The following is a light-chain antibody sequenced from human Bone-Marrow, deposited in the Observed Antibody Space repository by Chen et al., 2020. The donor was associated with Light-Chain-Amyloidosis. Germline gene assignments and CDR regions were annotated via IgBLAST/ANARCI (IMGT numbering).Light chain of an antibody. CDR3: QVWDDRTVV. V-gene: IGLV3-1*01. J-gene: IGLJ2*01. CDR1: DLGDKY. Sequence: SYELTQPPSVSLFPGQTANITCSGKDLGDKYVCWFQQRPGQSPVFLIYQDTKRPSGIPGRFSGTNSGNTATLTISGTQAMDEADYFCQVWDDRTVVFGGGTKLTVL. CDR2: QDT.